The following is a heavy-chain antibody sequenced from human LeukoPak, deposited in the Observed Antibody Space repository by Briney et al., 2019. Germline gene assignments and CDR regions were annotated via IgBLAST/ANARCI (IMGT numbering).Heavy chain of an antibody. Sequence: GRSLRLSCAASGFTFSSSAMSWVRQAPGKGLEWVSAISGSGSNTYYEDSVKGRFTISRDNSKNMLYLQMNSLRAEDTAVYYCAKLSPYGGIGYWGQGTLVAVSS. CDR3: AKLSPYGGIGY. CDR1: GFTFSSSA. J-gene: IGHJ4*02. CDR2: ISGSGSNT. V-gene: IGHV3-23*01. D-gene: IGHD4-23*01.